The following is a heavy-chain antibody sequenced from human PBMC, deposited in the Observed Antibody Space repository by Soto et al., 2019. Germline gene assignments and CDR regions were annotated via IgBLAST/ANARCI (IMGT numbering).Heavy chain of an antibody. J-gene: IGHJ4*02. CDR2: IDPSDSYT. CDR3: ARHRHPDSHSMVVTTFGLDY. Sequence: PGESLKISCETSGYSFTNFWISWVRQMPGKGLEWMGRIDPSDSYTNYSPSFQGHVTFSADESINTAYPQWSSLKASDTAMYYCARHRHPDSHSMVVTTFGLDYWAQGTLVSVFS. V-gene: IGHV5-10-1*01. D-gene: IGHD2-21*02. CDR1: GYSFTNFW.